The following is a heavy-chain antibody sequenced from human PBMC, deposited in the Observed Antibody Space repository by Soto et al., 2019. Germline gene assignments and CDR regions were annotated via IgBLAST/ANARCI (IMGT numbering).Heavy chain of an antibody. CDR3: AREPRYYYDSSGYLNWFDP. CDR2: ISSSGSTI. J-gene: IGHJ5*02. CDR1: GFTFSDYY. V-gene: IGHV3-11*04. D-gene: IGHD3-22*01. Sequence: GGSLRLSCAASGFTFSDYYMSWIRQAPGKGLEWVSYISSSGSTIYYADSVKGRFTISRDNAKNSLYLQMNSLRDEDTAVYYCAREPRYYYDSSGYLNWFDPWGQGTLVTVSS.